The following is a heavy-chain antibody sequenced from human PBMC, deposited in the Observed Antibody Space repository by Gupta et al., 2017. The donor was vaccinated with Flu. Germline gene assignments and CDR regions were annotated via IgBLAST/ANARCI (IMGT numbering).Heavy chain of an antibody. CDR2: VYDGGIT. Sequence: IGSEYWGWIRQPPGKGLEWIAYVYDGGITEYNPSLKSRVTISVDTSKNQFSLKVNSVTAADTAVYYCARDGSGRPFQIWGQGTVVTVSS. V-gene: IGHV4-59*12. D-gene: IGHD6-19*01. J-gene: IGHJ3*02. CDR3: ARDGSGRPFQI. CDR1: IGSEY.